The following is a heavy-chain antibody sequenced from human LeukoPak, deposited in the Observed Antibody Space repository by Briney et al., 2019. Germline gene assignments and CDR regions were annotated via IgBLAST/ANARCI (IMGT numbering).Heavy chain of an antibody. CDR2: IFSSGTT. V-gene: IGHV4-4*07. D-gene: IGHD1-26*01. CDR3: ARAAIGSNYRYYYYMDV. J-gene: IGHJ6*03. Sequence: SETLSLTCTVSGGSISGYYWSWIRQPAGKGLEWIGRIFSSGTTNYNSSLKSRVTMSVDTSKNQFSLKLTSVTAAGTAVYYCARAAIGSNYRYYYYMDVWGKGTTVTVSS. CDR1: GGSISGYY.